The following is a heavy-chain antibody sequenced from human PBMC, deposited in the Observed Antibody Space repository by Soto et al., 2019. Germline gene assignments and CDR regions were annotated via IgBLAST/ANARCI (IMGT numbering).Heavy chain of an antibody. CDR2: ISTTSTTI. D-gene: IGHD6-19*01. CDR1: GFTFNTYY. J-gene: IGHJ1*01. V-gene: IGHV3-48*01. CDR3: ARLAVTGTFYFQH. Sequence: PGGSLRLSCAASGFTFNTYYMSWVRQAPGKGLEYISYISTTSTTIYYADSVKGRFTISRDNAKNSLYLQMNSLRAEDTAVYFCARLAVTGTFYFQHWGQGTLVTVSS.